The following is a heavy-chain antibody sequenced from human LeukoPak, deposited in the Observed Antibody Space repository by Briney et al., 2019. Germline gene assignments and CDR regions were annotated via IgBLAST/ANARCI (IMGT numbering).Heavy chain of an antibody. J-gene: IGHJ4*02. CDR3: ARGRSGSS. Sequence: GGSLRLSCAASGFTFDDYAMHWVRQAPGKGLEWVSGISWNSGSIGYADSVKGRFTISRDNAKNTLYLQMNSLRAEDTAVYYCARGRSGSSWGQGTLVTVSS. V-gene: IGHV3-9*01. CDR2: ISWNSGSI. CDR1: GFTFDDYA. D-gene: IGHD1-26*01.